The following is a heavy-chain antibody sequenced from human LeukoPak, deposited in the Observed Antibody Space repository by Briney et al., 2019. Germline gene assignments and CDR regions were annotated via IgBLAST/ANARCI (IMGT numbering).Heavy chain of an antibody. CDR2: INSDGSST. CDR3: ARGLRVSYLSGMGYTDAFDI. CDR1: GFTFSSYW. Sequence: GGSLRLSCAASGFTFSSYWMHWVRQAPGKGLVWVSRINSDGSSTSYADSVKGRFTISRDNAKNTLYLQMNSLRAEDTAVYYCARGLRVSYLSGMGYTDAFDIWGQGTMVTVSS. D-gene: IGHD1-26*01. V-gene: IGHV3-74*01. J-gene: IGHJ3*02.